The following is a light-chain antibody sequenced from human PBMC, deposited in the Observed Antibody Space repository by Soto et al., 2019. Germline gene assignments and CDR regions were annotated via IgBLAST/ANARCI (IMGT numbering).Light chain of an antibody. CDR3: QQYNTYWT. CDR1: QSISSW. V-gene: IGKV1-5*01. CDR2: DVS. J-gene: IGKJ1*01. Sequence: DIQMTQSPSTLSASVGDRVTITCRASQSISSWLAWYQQKPGRAPKLLIYDVSTLESGVPSRFSGSGSGTEFTLTISSLQPEDFATYYCQQYNTYWTFGQGTKVDI.